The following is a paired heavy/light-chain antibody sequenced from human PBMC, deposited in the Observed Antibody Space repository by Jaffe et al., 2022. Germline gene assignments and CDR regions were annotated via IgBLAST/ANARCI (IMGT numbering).Heavy chain of an antibody. J-gene: IGHJ5*02. CDR3: ARAPYSSGAYQRWFDP. Sequence: QVQLQESGPGLVKASETLSLTCNVSGGSVNSGNYYWSWIRQPPGKGLEWIGYIYYSGSTKYNPSLKSRVTMSVDTSKNQFSLILTSVTAADTAVYYCARAPYSSGAYQRWFDPWGQGTLVTVSS. CDR1: GGSVNSGNYY. V-gene: IGHV4-61*01. CDR2: IYYSGST. D-gene: IGHD6-19*01.
Light chain of an antibody. Sequence: QSALTQPASVSGSPGQSITISCTGSSSDIGGYNYVSWYQQHPGKAPKLIIYEVSNRPSGVSNRFSGSKSGNTASLTTSGLQAEDEAHYYCASYTSSSTLVEFGGGTKLTVL. V-gene: IGLV2-14*01. CDR2: EVS. J-gene: IGLJ2*01. CDR1: SSDIGGYNY. CDR3: ASYTSSSTLVE.